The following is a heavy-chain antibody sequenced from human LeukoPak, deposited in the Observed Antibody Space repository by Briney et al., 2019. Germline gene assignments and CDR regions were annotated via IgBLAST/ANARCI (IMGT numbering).Heavy chain of an antibody. CDR1: GFTFSNYA. D-gene: IGHD3-9*01. Sequence: GGSLRLSCAASGFTFSNYAMSWVRQAPGKGLEWVSAITCSGGNTYYADSVKGRFTISRDNSKNTVFLQMNSLRAEDTAVYYCAKWGDYDVLTGYYVSDYWGQGTLVTVSS. CDR3: AKWGDYDVLTGYYVSDY. V-gene: IGHV3-23*01. CDR2: ITCSGGNT. J-gene: IGHJ4*02.